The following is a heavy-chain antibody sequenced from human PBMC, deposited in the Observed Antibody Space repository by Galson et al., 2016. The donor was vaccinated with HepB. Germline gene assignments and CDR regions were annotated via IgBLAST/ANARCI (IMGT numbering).Heavy chain of an antibody. CDR3: ARDYVPGA. D-gene: IGHD3-10*01. CDR2: IRSGGATT. CDR1: GFTFSGYA. J-gene: IGHJ5*02. V-gene: IGHV3-23*01. Sequence: SLRLSCAASGFTFSGYAMSWVRQAPGNGLEWVAAIRSGGATTYYADSVRGRFTVSRDNARHSLYLEMNSLRGEDTAMYYCARDYVPGAWGQGVLVTVSS.